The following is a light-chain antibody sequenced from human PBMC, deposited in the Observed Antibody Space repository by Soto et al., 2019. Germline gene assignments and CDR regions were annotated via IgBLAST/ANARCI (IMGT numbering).Light chain of an antibody. CDR1: SRDVGGYNY. CDR3: SSYTSSSTYV. J-gene: IGLJ1*01. V-gene: IGLV2-14*01. Sequence: QSALTQPTSVSGSPGQSITISCTGTSRDVGGYNYVSWYQQHPGKAPKLMIYEVSNRPSGVSNRFSGSKSGNTASLTISGLQAEEEADYYCSSYTSSSTYVFGTGTKLTVL. CDR2: EVS.